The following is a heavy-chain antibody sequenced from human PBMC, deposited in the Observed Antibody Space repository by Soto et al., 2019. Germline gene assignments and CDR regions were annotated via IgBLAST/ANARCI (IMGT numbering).Heavy chain of an antibody. V-gene: IGHV1-2*04. CDR2: INPNSGGT. D-gene: IGHD6-13*01. CDR3: ARLDSRSWYYFDY. Sequence: GASVKVSCKASGYTFTGYYMHWVRQAPGQGLEWMGWINPNSGGTNYAQKFQGWVTMTRDTSISTAYMELSRLRSDDTAVYYCARLDSRSWYYFDYWGQGTLVTVSS. J-gene: IGHJ4*02. CDR1: GYTFTGYY.